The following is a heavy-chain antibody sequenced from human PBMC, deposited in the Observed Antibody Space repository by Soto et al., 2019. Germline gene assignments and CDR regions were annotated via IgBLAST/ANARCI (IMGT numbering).Heavy chain of an antibody. CDR1: GYTFTSYW. Sequence: ASVKVSCKASGYTFTSYWMHWVRQAPGQGLEWLGVINPSGGSTTYAEKFQGRVSMTRDTSTSTVYMELSSLRSDDTAVYYCASTRAREIRAYFESRGQ. V-gene: IGHV1-46*01. J-gene: IGHJ4*01. CDR2: INPSGGST. CDR3: ASTRAREIRAYFES. D-gene: IGHD3-3*02.